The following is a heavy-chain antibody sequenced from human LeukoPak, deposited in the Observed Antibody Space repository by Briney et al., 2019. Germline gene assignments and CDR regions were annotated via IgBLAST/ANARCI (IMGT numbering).Heavy chain of an antibody. J-gene: IGHJ4*02. V-gene: IGHV3-23*01. Sequence: PGGSLRLSCVASGFTFSSYAMSWVRQAPGKGLEWVSAISGSGDSTYYGDSVKGRFTTSRDNSKNTLYLQMNSLRAEDTAVYYCAKTRPLDSSSWSHGDYWGQGTLVTVSS. D-gene: IGHD6-13*01. CDR3: AKTRPLDSSSWSHGDY. CDR1: GFTFSSYA. CDR2: ISGSGDST.